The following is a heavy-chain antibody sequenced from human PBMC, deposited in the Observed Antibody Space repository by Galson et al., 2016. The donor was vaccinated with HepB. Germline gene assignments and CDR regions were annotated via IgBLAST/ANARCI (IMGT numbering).Heavy chain of an antibody. CDR1: GYIFTDYY. CDR2: INPNSGGT. D-gene: IGHD3-10*01. J-gene: IGHJ4*02. Sequence: SVKVSCKASGYIFTDYYMHWVRQAPGRGLEWMGWINPNSGGTNYAQNFQGWVTMTRDTSITTAYMELKLRSDDTAVYYCARDRDSSGSYGYWGQGTLVTVSS. V-gene: IGHV1-2*04. CDR3: ARDRDSSGSYGY.